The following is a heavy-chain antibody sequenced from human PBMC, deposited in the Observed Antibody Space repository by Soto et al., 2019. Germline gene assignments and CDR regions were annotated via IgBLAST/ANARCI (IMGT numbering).Heavy chain of an antibody. CDR1: GYIFNRYV. V-gene: IGHV1-3*01. CDR2: IDAGNGKT. J-gene: IGHJ4*02. CDR3: ARGRGWYDY. Sequence: QVQLVQSGAEVNKPGASVKVSCKASGYIFNRYVMHWVRQAPGQRPEWMGWIDAGNGKTKYSEKFQGRVTITRDTSASTAYMELTTLRSEDTAVYYCARGRGWYDYWGQGTQVIVSS. D-gene: IGHD6-19*01.